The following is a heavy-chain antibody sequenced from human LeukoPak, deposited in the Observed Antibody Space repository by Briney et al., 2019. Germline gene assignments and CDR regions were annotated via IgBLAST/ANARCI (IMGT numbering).Heavy chain of an antibody. Sequence: GGPLRLSCAASGFTFSDRTMQWVRQAPDKGLEWVAIISYDGSNTDYADSVKGRFIFSRDNSKNTLYLKMNSLRPEDTAVYYCASGAADAYAFDIWGQGTMVTVSP. V-gene: IGHV3-30-3*01. CDR1: GFTFSDRT. J-gene: IGHJ3*02. D-gene: IGHD4/OR15-4a*01. CDR2: ISYDGSNT. CDR3: ASGAADAYAFDI.